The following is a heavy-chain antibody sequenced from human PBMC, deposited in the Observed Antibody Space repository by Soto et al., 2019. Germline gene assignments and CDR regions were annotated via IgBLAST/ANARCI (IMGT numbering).Heavy chain of an antibody. J-gene: IGHJ4*02. D-gene: IGHD6-19*01. CDR2: VSHDGRNT. CDR1: GFTFSDYA. V-gene: IGHV3-30*18. Sequence: VQLVESGGGVVQPGRSLRLSCAASGFTFSDYAMHWVRQAPGKGLEWVAGVSHDGRNTHYADSVKGRFTISRDSSKDTVSLEMTSLRAEDTAVYSCAKGGRQWLVTSDFNYWCQGALVTVSS. CDR3: AKGGRQWLVTSDFNY.